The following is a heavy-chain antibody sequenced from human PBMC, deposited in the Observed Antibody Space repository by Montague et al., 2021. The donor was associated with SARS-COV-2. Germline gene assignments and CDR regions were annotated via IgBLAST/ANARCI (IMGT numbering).Heavy chain of an antibody. Sequence: LRLSCAASGFKFDDYTMHWVRQVPGKGLQWVSLISWDGTTTHYAESVEGRFTISRDNSISSLYLQMSSLRNDDTGLYYCAQGIGDSRSFLEFWGQGTLLTVSS. V-gene: IGHV3-43*01. CDR1: GFKFDDYT. D-gene: IGHD6-13*01. CDR3: AQGIGDSRSFLEF. J-gene: IGHJ4*02. CDR2: ISWDGTTT.